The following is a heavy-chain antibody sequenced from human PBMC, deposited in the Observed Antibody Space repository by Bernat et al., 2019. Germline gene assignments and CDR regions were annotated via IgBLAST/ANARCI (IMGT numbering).Heavy chain of an antibody. CDR1: GFAFSNFG. CDR3: ARSYASGSYIDY. D-gene: IGHD3-16*01. J-gene: IGHJ4*02. V-gene: IGHV3-21*05. Sequence: MQLVESGGGVVQPGRSLRLSCEASGFAFSNFGIHWVRQAPGKGLEWVSYISSSSTYTNYADSVKGRFTISRDNAKNSLYLQMNSLRAEDTAVYYCARSYASGSYIDYWGQGTLVTVSS. CDR2: ISSSSTYT.